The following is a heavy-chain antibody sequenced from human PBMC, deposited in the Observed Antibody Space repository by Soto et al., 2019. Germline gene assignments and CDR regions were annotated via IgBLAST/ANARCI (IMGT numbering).Heavy chain of an antibody. CDR3: AKVGDRFRYYFDY. CDR2: ISGSGDKT. V-gene: IGHV3-23*01. CDR1: GFTFNNYA. J-gene: IGHJ4*02. D-gene: IGHD2-21*01. Sequence: EVQLLESGGGLVQPGGSLTLSCAASGFTFNNYAMNWVRQAPGKGLEWVSAISGSGDKTYDADTVKGRFTISRAIANTXVXXXMNSLGADDTAXXYCAKVGDRFRYYFDYWGQGTLVTVX.